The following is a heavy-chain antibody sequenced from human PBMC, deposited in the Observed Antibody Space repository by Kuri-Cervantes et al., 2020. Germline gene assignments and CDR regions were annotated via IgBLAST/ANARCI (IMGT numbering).Heavy chain of an antibody. CDR1: GFTFGSYS. CDR2: ISSSSSTI. J-gene: IGHJ4*02. D-gene: IGHD3-10*01. Sequence: GGPLRLSCAASGFTFGSYSMNWVRQAPGKGLEWVSYISSSSSTIYYADSVMGRFTISRDNAKNTLYLQMNSLRDEDTAVYYCARDGGVRGVITLDYWGQGTLVTVSS. CDR3: ARDGGVRGVITLDY. V-gene: IGHV3-48*02.